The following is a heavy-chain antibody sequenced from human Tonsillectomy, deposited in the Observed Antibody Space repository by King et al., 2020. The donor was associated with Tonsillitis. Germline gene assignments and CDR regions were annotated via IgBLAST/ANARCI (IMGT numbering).Heavy chain of an antibody. V-gene: IGHV1-18*01. J-gene: IGHJ4*02. CDR2: ISAYNGNT. CDR1: GYTFTNYG. D-gene: IGHD2-15*01. Sequence: QLVQSGAEVKKPGASVKVSCRASGYTFTNYGISWVRQAPGQGLEWMGWISAYNGNTNYPQKLQGRVIMTTDTSTSTAYMELRSLRSDDTAVYYCARDNVVAVTTRADYWGQGTLLTVSS. CDR3: ARDNVVAVTTRADY.